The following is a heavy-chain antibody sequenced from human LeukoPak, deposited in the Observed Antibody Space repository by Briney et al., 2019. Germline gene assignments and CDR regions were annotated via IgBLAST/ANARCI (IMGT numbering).Heavy chain of an antibody. J-gene: IGHJ4*02. V-gene: IGHV3-7*03. Sequence: GGSLRLSCAASGFAFSSYWMTWVRQAPGKGLEWVANIKEDGMMKFYVDSVKGRFTISRDNAKNSLYLQMNSLRAEDTALYYCVKRTMAGVLERRTYYFDYWGQGSLVTVSP. CDR1: GFAFSSYW. CDR3: VKRTMAGVLERRTYYFDY. CDR2: IKEDGMMK. D-gene: IGHD2-2*01.